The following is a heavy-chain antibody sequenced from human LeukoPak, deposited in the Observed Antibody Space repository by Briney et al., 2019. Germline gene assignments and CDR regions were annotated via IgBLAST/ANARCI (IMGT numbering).Heavy chain of an antibody. CDR3: ARPRSGYIFDY. D-gene: IGHD5-12*01. CDR1: GYSISSGYY. V-gene: IGHV4-38-2*02. CDR2: IYESGST. Sequence: PSETLSLTCTVSGYSISSGYYWGWIRQSLGKGLEWIASIYESGSTYYNPPLKSRVTISVDRSKSQFALKVRSVTAADTAVYYCARPRSGYIFDYWGQGALVTVSS. J-gene: IGHJ4*02.